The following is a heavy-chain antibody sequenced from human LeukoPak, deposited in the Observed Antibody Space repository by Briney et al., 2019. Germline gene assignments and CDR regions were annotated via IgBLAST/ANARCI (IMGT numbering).Heavy chain of an antibody. J-gene: IGHJ4*02. CDR2: TSYDGRKQ. V-gene: IGHV3-30*01. CDR3: ARDLDEGWTSYYDSGTLRY. D-gene: IGHD3-16*01. Sequence: GRSLRLSCAASGFTFSSYALHWVRQAPGTGLEWVAVTSYDGRKQYYADSVRGRFTISRDNSKNTLYLQMNSLRAEDTAVYYCARDLDEGWTSYYDSGTLRYWGQGTLVTVSS. CDR1: GFTFSSYA.